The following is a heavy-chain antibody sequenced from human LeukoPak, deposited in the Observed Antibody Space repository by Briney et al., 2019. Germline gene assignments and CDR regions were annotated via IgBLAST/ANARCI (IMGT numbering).Heavy chain of an antibody. CDR1: GFTFSDYD. CDR3: ARTSSSGYYYRDAFDI. J-gene: IGHJ3*02. V-gene: IGHV3-11*01. D-gene: IGHD3-22*01. Sequence: GGSLRPSCAASGFTFSDYDMSWIRQAPGKGLEWVAYIRGSGGDSYHTDSVKGRFTISRDNAKTSVYLQMNSLRAEDTAVYYCARTSSSGYYYRDAFDIWGQGTMVTVSP. CDR2: IRGSGGDS.